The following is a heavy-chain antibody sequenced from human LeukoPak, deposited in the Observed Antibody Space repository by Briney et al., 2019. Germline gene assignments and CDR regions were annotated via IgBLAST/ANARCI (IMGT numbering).Heavy chain of an antibody. CDR1: SRSA. Sequence: GGSLRLSCPAFSRSAMSWARQAPGKGLEWVSAISGSGETSYHANSVEGRFTISRDNSNTLYLQMNSLREDDTAIYYCAKSQQLSGFPFDFWGQGTLVIVSS. D-gene: IGHD3-22*01. CDR2: ISGSGETS. V-gene: IGHV3-23*01. CDR3: AKSQQLSGFPFDF. J-gene: IGHJ4*02.